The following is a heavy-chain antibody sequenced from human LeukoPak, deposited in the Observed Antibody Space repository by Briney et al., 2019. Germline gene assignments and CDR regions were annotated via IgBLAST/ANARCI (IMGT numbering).Heavy chain of an antibody. CDR3: ARSRYYDSSGYYKSLYNWFDP. J-gene: IGHJ5*02. CDR1: GYTFTSYG. D-gene: IGHD3-22*01. CDR2: ISAYNGNT. Sequence: ASVKVSCKASGYTFTSYGISWVRQAPGQGREWMGWISAYNGNTNYAQKLQGRVTMTTDTSTSTAYMELRSLRSDDTAVYYCARSRYYDSSGYYKSLYNWFDPWGQGTLVTVSS. V-gene: IGHV1-18*01.